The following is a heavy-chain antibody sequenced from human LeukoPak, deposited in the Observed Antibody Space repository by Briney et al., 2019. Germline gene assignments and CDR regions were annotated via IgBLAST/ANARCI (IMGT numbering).Heavy chain of an antibody. CDR1: GYTFTSYG. J-gene: IGHJ4*02. V-gene: IGHV1-18*01. CDR3: ARDSERCSGGSCYSGVDWDY. CDR2: ISAYNGNT. D-gene: IGHD2-15*01. Sequence: ASVKASCKASGYTFTSYGISWVRQAPGKGLEWMGWISAYNGNTNYAQKLQGRVTMTTDTSTSTAYMELRSLGPDDTAVYYCARDSERCSGGSCYSGVDWDYWGQGTLVTVSS.